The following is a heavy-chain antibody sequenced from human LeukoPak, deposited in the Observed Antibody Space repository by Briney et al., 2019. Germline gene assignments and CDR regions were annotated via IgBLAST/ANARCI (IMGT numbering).Heavy chain of an antibody. Sequence: GGSLRLSCAASGFTFNSYVMTWVRQAPGKGLEWFSAISGSGGSTYYADSVKGRFTISRDNSKNTLYLQMNSLRAEDTAVYYCAKDLIVVVVAARSDAFDIWGQGTMVTVSS. V-gene: IGHV3-23*01. CDR2: ISGSGGST. D-gene: IGHD2-15*01. J-gene: IGHJ3*02. CDR1: GFTFNSYV. CDR3: AKDLIVVVVAARSDAFDI.